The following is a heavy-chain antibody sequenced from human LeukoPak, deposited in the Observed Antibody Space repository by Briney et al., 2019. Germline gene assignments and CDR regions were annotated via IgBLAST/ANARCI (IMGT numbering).Heavy chain of an antibody. CDR2: IYPGDSDT. D-gene: IGHD6-13*01. V-gene: IGHV5-51*01. J-gene: IGHJ6*02. CDR1: GYSFTSYW. CDR3: ARQIAAAGTWYYYCGMDV. Sequence: GESLKISCKGSGYSFTSYWIGWVRQMPGKGLEWMGIIYPGDSDTRYSPSFQGQVTISADKSISTAYLQWSSLKASDTAMYYCARQIAAAGTWYYYCGMDVWGQGTTVTVSS.